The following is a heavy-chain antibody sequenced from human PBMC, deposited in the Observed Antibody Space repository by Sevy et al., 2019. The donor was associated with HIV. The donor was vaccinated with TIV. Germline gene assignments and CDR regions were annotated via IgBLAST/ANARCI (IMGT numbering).Heavy chain of an antibody. CDR1: GGSISSYY. CDR3: ARGVFEGYYFDY. D-gene: IGHD3-3*01. Sequence: SETLSLTCTVSGGSISSYYWSWIRQPPGKGLEWIGYIYYSGSTNYNPSLKSRVTISVDTSKNQFSLKLSYVTAADTAVYYCARGVFEGYYFDYWGQGTLVTVSS. V-gene: IGHV4-59*01. CDR2: IYYSGST. J-gene: IGHJ4*02.